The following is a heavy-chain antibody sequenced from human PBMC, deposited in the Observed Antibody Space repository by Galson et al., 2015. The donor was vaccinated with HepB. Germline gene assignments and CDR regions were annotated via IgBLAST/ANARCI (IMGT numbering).Heavy chain of an antibody. CDR3: ARSAIVGATGSYFDY. V-gene: IGHV5-51*01. D-gene: IGHD1-26*01. CDR2: IYPGDSDT. Sequence: QPGAEVTKPGESLKISCKGSGYSFTSYWIGWVRQMPGKGLEWMGIIYPGDSDTRYSPSFQGQVTISAEKSISTAYLQWSSLKASDTAMYYCARSAIVGATGSYFDYWGQGTLVTDSS. CDR1: GYSFTSYW. J-gene: IGHJ4*02.